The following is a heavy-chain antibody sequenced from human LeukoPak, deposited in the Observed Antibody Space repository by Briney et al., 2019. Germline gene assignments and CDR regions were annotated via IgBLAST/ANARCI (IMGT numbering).Heavy chain of an antibody. Sequence: SETLSLTCTVSGGSISSYYWSWIRQPPGKGLEWIGYIYYSGSTNYNPSLKSRVTISVDTSKNQFSLKLSSVTAADTAVYYCARVRYRRYFDWSRLNYYMDVWGKGTTVTVSS. V-gene: IGHV4-59*08. CDR3: ARVRYRRYFDWSRLNYYMDV. D-gene: IGHD3-9*01. CDR1: GGSISSYY. CDR2: IYYSGST. J-gene: IGHJ6*03.